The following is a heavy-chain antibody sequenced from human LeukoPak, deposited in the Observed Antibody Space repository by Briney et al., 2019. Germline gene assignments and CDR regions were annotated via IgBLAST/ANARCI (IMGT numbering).Heavy chain of an antibody. J-gene: IGHJ4*02. CDR3: ARRTELWRRFFDY. CDR1: GGSISSSSYY. V-gene: IGHV4-39*01. CDR2: IYYSGST. Sequence: PSETLSLNCTVSGGSISSSSYYWGWIRQHPGKGLEWIGSIYYSGSTYYNPSLKSRVTISVDTSKNQFSLKLSSVTAADTAVYYCARRTELWRRFFDYWGQGTLVTVSS. D-gene: IGHD5-18*01.